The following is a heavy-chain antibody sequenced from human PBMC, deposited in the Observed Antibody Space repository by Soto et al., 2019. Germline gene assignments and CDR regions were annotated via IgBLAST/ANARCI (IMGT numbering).Heavy chain of an antibody. CDR1: GFTFSNYN. D-gene: IGHD2-21*02. V-gene: IGHV3-21*01. J-gene: IGHJ6*02. CDR3: AREETAWPLAYGLDV. Sequence: PGGSLRLSCVASGFTFSNYNMNWVRQAPGKGLEWVSHISGSSIYIHYADSVRGRFTISRDNAKNSVSLQMNSLRDEDTAVYYCAREETAWPLAYGLDVWGQGTTVTVSS. CDR2: ISGSSIYI.